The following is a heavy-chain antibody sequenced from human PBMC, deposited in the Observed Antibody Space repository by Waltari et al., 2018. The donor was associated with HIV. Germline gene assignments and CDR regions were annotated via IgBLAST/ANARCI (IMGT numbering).Heavy chain of an antibody. CDR1: KFNFSNYW. V-gene: IGHV3-74*01. D-gene: IGHD3-3*01. Sequence: EVELVDSGGGLVQPGGSLRLSCVASKFNFSNYWIYWVRQLPGKGLVWVSGVKGDASSTDYADSVRGRFTISRDNAKNTVYLQMNSLRAEDTALDYCTRAVFWSGFFRDYFFDYWGQGTPVTVSS. CDR2: VKGDASST. J-gene: IGHJ4*02. CDR3: TRAVFWSGFFRDYFFDY.